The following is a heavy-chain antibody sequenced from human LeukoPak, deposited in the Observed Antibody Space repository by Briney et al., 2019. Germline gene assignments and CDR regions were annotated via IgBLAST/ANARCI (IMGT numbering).Heavy chain of an antibody. Sequence: ASVKVSCKASGHTFTDYHIHWVRQAPGQGLEWMGWINPNTGGTNYAQKFQGRAAMTRDTSITTAYMDLSRLRSDDTAVYYCARDIRPRVESFDYWGQGTLVSVSS. J-gene: IGHJ4*02. CDR1: GHTFTDYH. V-gene: IGHV1-2*02. CDR2: INPNTGGT. D-gene: IGHD3-3*01. CDR3: ARDIRPRVESFDY.